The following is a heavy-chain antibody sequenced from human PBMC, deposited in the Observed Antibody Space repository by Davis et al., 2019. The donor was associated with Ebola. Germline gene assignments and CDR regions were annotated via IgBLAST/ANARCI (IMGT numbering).Heavy chain of an antibody. CDR2: ISRSGGST. CDR3: ARSGLSFGVVKYHYGMDA. CDR1: GFTFSSYA. D-gene: IGHD3-3*01. Sequence: GGSLRLSCAASGFTFSSYAMSWVRQAPGKGLEWVSAISRSGGSTYYADSVKGRFTISRDNSKNTLYLQLNSLRGEDTAVYYCARSGLSFGVVKYHYGMDAWGKGTTVTVSS. V-gene: IGHV3-23*01. J-gene: IGHJ6*04.